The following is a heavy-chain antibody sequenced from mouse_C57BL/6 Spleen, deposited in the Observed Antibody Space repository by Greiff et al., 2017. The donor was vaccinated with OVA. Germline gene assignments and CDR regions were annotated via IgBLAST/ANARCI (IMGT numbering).Heavy chain of an antibody. V-gene: IGHV5-4*01. J-gene: IGHJ2*01. CDR1: GFTFSSYA. CDR2: ISDGGSYT. CDR3: ARDNWLDY. Sequence: EVKVEESGGGLVKPGGSLKLSCAASGFTFSSYAMSWVRQTPEKRLEWVATISDGGSYTYYPDNVKGRFTISRDNAKNNLYLQMSHLKSEDTAMYYCARDNWLDYWGQGTTLTVSS. D-gene: IGHD4-1*01.